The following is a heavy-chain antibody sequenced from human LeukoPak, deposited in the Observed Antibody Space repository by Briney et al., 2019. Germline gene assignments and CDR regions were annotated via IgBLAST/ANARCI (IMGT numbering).Heavy chain of an antibody. D-gene: IGHD1-26*01. CDR2: IYYSGST. CDR1: GGSISSGGYY. J-gene: IGHJ2*01. Sequence: SQTLSLTCTVSGGSISSGGYYWSWIRQHPGKGLEWIGSIYYSGSTYYNPSLKSRVTISVDTSKNQFSLKLSSVTAADTAVYYCARHWTSGSYYVVWYFDLWGRGTLVTVSS. CDR3: ARHWTSGSYYVVWYFDL. V-gene: IGHV4-39*01.